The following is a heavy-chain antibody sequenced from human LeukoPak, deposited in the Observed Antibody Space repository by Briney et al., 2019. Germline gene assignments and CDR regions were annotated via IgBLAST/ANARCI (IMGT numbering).Heavy chain of an antibody. D-gene: IGHD6-13*01. V-gene: IGHV3-30*03. CDR2: ISYDGSNK. Sequence: GRSLRLSCAASGFTFSSYGMHWVRQAPGKGLEWVAVISYDGSNKYYADSVKGRFTISRDNSKNTLYLQMNSLRAEDTAVYYCAREHSSSWYDYYFDYWGQGTLVTVSS. J-gene: IGHJ4*02. CDR3: AREHSSSWYDYYFDY. CDR1: GFTFSSYG.